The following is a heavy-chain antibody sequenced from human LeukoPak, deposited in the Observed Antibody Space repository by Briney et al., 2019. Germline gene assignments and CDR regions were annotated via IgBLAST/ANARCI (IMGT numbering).Heavy chain of an antibody. Sequence: SETLSLTCTVSGDSISSSTYYWGWIRQPPGKGLEWIGSIYYNGRTYYSPSLKSRVTISIDTSNQFSLKLSSVTAADTAVYYCARLVGGGYEYFDYWGQGTLVTVSS. CDR3: ARLVGGGYEYFDY. V-gene: IGHV4-39*07. CDR1: GDSISSSTYY. CDR2: IYYNGRT. D-gene: IGHD5-12*01. J-gene: IGHJ4*02.